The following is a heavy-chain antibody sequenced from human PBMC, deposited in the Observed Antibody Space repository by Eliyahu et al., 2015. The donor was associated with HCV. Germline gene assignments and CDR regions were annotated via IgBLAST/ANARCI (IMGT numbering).Heavy chain of an antibody. CDR3: ARGGKPGAFDI. V-gene: IGHV3-74*01. D-gene: IGHD1-1*01. CDR2: VNSDGSST. Sequence: EVQLVESGGGLVQPGGSLRLSCAASGFTFSSYWMHWVRQPPGKGLVWVSRVNSDGSSTSYADSVKSRFTISRDNARNTMYVQMSSLRAEDTAVYYCARGGKPGAFDIWGQGTMVTVSS. CDR1: GFTFSSYW. J-gene: IGHJ3*02.